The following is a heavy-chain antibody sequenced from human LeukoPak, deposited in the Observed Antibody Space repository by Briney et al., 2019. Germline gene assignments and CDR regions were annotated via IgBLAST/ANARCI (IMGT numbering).Heavy chain of an antibody. CDR3: ARDRSVNDH. D-gene: IGHD3-3*01. V-gene: IGHV1-18*01. Sequence: ASVKVSCKASGYNFANYGMSWVRQAPGQGLEWMGWVSVYKGNTQYAQKFQDRVTMTTDTSTSTVYMELRGLESDDTAVYYCARDRSVNDHLGQGTLVNVSS. CDR2: VSVYKGNT. CDR1: GYNFANYG. J-gene: IGHJ4*01.